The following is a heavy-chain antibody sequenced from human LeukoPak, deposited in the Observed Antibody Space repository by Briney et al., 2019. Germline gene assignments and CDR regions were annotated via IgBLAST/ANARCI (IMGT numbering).Heavy chain of an antibody. V-gene: IGHV4-59*08. D-gene: IGHD2-15*01. CDR2: VYNSGST. CDR1: GGSISSYY. Sequence: SETLSLTCTVSGGSISSYYWSWIRQPPGKGLEWIGYVYNSGSTRYIPPLRSRVTISVDTSKNQFSLNLSSVTAADTAVYYCARAYCSGGSCYSDFDYWGQGTLVTVSS. J-gene: IGHJ4*02. CDR3: ARAYCSGGSCYSDFDY.